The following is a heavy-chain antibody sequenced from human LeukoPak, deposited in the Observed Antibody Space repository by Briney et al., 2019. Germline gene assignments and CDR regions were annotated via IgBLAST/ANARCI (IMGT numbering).Heavy chain of an antibody. Sequence: GASVKVSCKASGYTFSNSGISWVRQGPGQGLEWMGWISCYNGNTNYAQKFQGRVTMTTDTSTNTVYMELKSLRSDDTAVYYCARDTRYYDFSSGYYVATEGVAHRKREVRNWFDSWGQGTLVTVSS. CDR3: ARDTRYYDFSSGYYVATEGVAHRKREVRNWFDS. D-gene: IGHD3-3*01. V-gene: IGHV1-18*01. CDR2: ISCYNGNT. CDR1: GYTFSNSG. J-gene: IGHJ5*01.